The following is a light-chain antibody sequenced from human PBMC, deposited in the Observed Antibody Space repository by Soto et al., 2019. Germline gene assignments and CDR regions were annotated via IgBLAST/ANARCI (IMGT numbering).Light chain of an antibody. CDR1: QSISSS. V-gene: IGKV1-39*01. CDR3: QQSYSTLRT. CDR2: GAS. Sequence: DIQMTQSPSSLSASVGDRVTITCRASQSISSSLNWYQQKPGKAPKLLIYGASSLQSGVPSRFSGSGSGTYFTLTISSLQPEDFATYYFQQSYSTLRTVGQGTKVGIK. J-gene: IGKJ1*01.